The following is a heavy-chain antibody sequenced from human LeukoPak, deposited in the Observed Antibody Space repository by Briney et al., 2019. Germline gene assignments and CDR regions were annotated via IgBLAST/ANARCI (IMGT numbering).Heavy chain of an antibody. Sequence: SETLSLTCTVSGDSISSGAYYWSWIRQHPGKDLEWIGYIYYTGSTYYNPSLQSRVIISRDTSKNQFSLKLSSVTAADTAVYYCARLSGGWYGGFDYWGQGTLVTVSS. J-gene: IGHJ4*02. CDR1: GDSISSGAYY. CDR3: ARLSGGWYGGFDY. D-gene: IGHD6-19*01. V-gene: IGHV4-31*03. CDR2: IYYTGST.